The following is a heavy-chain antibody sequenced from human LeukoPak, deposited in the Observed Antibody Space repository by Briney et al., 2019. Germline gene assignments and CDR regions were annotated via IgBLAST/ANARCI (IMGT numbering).Heavy chain of an antibody. V-gene: IGHV4-4*07. J-gene: IGHJ4*02. D-gene: IGHD3-9*01. CDR2: IYTSGST. CDR1: GGSISSYY. Sequence: SETLSLTCTVSGGSISSYYWSWIRQPAGKGLEWIGRIYTSGSTNYSPSLKSRVTMSVDTSKNQFSLKLSSVTAADTAVYYCARGGGIRYFDWFRFDYWGQGTLVTVSS. CDR3: ARGGGIRYFDWFRFDY.